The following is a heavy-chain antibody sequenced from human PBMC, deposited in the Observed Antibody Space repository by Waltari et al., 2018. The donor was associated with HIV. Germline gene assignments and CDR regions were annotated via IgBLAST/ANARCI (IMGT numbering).Heavy chain of an antibody. CDR2: MNPDNGDA. J-gene: IGHJ4*02. Sequence: QVQLVQSGAELKKPRASVRVSCKASGSSFIDFDINWVRRAPGRGLEWVGWMNPDNGDAGYGHKFRGRFTLTRDTSTDTAYMEVDNLKSEDTAIYFCTKGRRGALFGDEWGQGTLVTVSS. CDR3: TKGRRGALFGDE. V-gene: IGHV1-8*02. D-gene: IGHD3-3*01. CDR1: GSSFIDFD.